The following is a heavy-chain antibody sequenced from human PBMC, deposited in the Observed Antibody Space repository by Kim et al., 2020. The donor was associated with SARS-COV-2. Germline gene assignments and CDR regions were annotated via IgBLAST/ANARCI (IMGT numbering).Heavy chain of an antibody. J-gene: IGHJ4*02. Sequence: KGRFTTSKDNSKNTLYLQMNSLRAEDTAVYYCAKASGYYYDSSGESDFDYWGQGTLVTVSS. D-gene: IGHD3-22*01. V-gene: IGHV3-30*02. CDR3: AKASGYYYDSSGESDFDY.